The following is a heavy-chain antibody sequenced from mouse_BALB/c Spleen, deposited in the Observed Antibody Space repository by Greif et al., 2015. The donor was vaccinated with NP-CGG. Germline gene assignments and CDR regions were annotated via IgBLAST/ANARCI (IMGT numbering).Heavy chain of an antibody. D-gene: IGHD4-1*01. CDR2: IHPNSGNT. Sequence: VQLQQSGSVLVRPGASVKLSCKASGYTFTSSWMHWAKQRPGQGLEWIGEIHPNSGNTSYNEKFTGKATLTVDTSSSTAYVDLSSLTSEDSAVYYCARDWYFDYWGQGTTLTVSS. V-gene: IGHV1S130*01. CDR3: ARDWYFDY. CDR1: GYTFTSSW. J-gene: IGHJ2*01.